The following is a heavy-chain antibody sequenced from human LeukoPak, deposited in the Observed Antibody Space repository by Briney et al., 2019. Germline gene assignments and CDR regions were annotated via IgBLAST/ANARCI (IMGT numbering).Heavy chain of an antibody. Sequence: VASVTVSCKASGGTFSSYAISWVRQAPGQGLEWMGGIIPIFGTANYAQKFQGRVTITADKSTSTAYMELSSLRSEDTAVYYCARTTPHRHRRYSGSLDAFDIWGQGTLVTVSS. V-gene: IGHV1-69*06. CDR2: IIPIFGTA. D-gene: IGHD1-26*01. CDR1: GGTFSSYA. CDR3: ARTTPHRHRRYSGSLDAFDI. J-gene: IGHJ3*02.